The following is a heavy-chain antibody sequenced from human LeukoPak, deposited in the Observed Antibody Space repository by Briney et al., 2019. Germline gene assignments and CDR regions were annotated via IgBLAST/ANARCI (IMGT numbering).Heavy chain of an antibody. Sequence: XXXKAXXYTFXSXXISWVRXAPGQXLEWMGWISAYNGNTNYAQKLQGRVTMTTDTSTSTAYMELRSLRSDDTAVYYCARNGDAFDIWGQGTMVTVSS. CDR2: ISAYNGNT. V-gene: IGHV1-18*01. J-gene: IGHJ3*02. CDR3: ARNGDAFDI. CDR1: XYTFXSXX.